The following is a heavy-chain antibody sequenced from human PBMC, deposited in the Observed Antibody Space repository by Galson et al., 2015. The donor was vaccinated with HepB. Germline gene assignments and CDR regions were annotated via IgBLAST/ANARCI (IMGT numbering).Heavy chain of an antibody. V-gene: IGHV1-69*02. CDR2: IIPILGIA. Sequence: SVKVSCKASGGTFSSYTISWVRQAPGQGLEWMGRIIPILGIANYAQKFQGRVTITADKSTSTAYMELSSLRSEDTAVYYCARVADILTGSTDRNWFDPWGQGTLVTVSS. CDR1: GGTFSSYT. J-gene: IGHJ5*02. D-gene: IGHD3-9*01. CDR3: ARVADILTGSTDRNWFDP.